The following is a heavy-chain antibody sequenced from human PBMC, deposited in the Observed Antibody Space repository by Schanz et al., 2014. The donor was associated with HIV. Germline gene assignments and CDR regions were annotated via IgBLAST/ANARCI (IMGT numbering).Heavy chain of an antibody. CDR3: ASLSSHYFDH. V-gene: IGHV4-30-2*01. Sequence: QLQLQESGPGLVKPTQTLSLNCVVSGGSMSSGDHSWSWIRLPPGKGLEWIGNIDHSGSTYYNPPLRGRFTIALDFPKNLFPLKLTFVTAAATAVYSCASLSSHYFDHWGQGTLVTVSS. CDR2: IDHSGST. J-gene: IGHJ4*02. CDR1: GGSMSSGDHS.